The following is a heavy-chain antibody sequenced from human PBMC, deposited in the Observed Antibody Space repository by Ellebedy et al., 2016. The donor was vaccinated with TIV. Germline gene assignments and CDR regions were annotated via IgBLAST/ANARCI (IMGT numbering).Heavy chain of an antibody. CDR3: ARDAEYCSGGSCYWDYYYYYMDV. D-gene: IGHD2-15*01. CDR2: IIPSGGST. Sequence: ASVKVSXKASGYTFTSYYMHWVRQAPGQGLEWMGIIIPSGGSTSYAQKFQGRVTMTRDTSTSTVYMELSSLRSEDTAVYYCARDAEYCSGGSCYWDYYYYYMDVWGKGTTVTVSS. CDR1: GYTFTSYY. J-gene: IGHJ6*03. V-gene: IGHV1-46*03.